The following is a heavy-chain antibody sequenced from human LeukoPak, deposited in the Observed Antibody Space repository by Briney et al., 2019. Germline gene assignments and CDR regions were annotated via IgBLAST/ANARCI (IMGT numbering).Heavy chain of an antibody. CDR1: GYTFTSYY. Sequence: GASVKVSCKASGYTFTSYYMHWVRQAPGQGLEWMGIINPSGGSTSYAQKFQGRVTMTEDTSTDTAYMELSSLRSEDTAVYYCATEGGCSSTSCYEAKRGLYYFDYWGQGTLVTVSS. CDR3: ATEGGCSSTSCYEAKRGLYYFDY. D-gene: IGHD2-2*01. CDR2: INPSGGST. J-gene: IGHJ4*02. V-gene: IGHV1-46*01.